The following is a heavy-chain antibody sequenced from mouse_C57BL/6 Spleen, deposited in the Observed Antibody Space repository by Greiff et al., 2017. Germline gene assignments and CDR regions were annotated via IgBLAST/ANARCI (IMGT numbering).Heavy chain of an antibody. CDR1: GYTFTDYN. D-gene: IGHD2-4*01. J-gene: IGHJ4*01. Sequence: EVKLQESGPELVKPGASVKIPCKASGYTFTDYNMDWVKQSHGKSLEWIGDINPNNGGTIYNQKFKGKATLTVDKSSSTAYMELRSLTSEDTAVYYCARVYYDFLYYYAMDYWGQGTSVTVSS. V-gene: IGHV1-18*01. CDR3: ARVYYDFLYYYAMDY. CDR2: INPNNGGT.